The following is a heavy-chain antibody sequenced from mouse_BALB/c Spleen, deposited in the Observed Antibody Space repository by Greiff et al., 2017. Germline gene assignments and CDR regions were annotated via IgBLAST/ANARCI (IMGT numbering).Heavy chain of an antibody. CDR3: ARLMITTAPHFDY. Sequence: QVQLKQSGAELVRPGSSVKISCKASGYAFSSYWMNWVKQRPGQGLEWIGQIYPGDGDTNYNGKFKGKATLTADKSSSTAYMQLSSLTSEDSAVYFCARLMITTAPHFDYWGEGTTLTVSS. V-gene: IGHV1-80*01. J-gene: IGHJ2*01. CDR2: IYPGDGDT. D-gene: IGHD2-4*01. CDR1: GYAFSSYW.